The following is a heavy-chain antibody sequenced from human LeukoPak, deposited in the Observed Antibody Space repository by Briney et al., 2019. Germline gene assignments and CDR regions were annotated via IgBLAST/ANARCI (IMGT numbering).Heavy chain of an antibody. Sequence: SVKVSCKASGATFTSYAISWVRQAPGQGLEWMGGIIPIFGTANYAQKFQGRVTITADESTSTAYMELSSLRSEDTAVYYCARAGLGGYSGYDVYYWGQGTLVTVSS. CDR2: IIPIFGTA. CDR3: ARAGLGGYSGYDVYY. J-gene: IGHJ4*02. CDR1: GATFTSYA. V-gene: IGHV1-69*13. D-gene: IGHD5-12*01.